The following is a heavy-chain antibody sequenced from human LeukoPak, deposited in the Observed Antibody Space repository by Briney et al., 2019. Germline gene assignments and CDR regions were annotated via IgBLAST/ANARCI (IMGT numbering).Heavy chain of an antibody. CDR2: ITKSGDQT. J-gene: IGHJ4*02. V-gene: IGHV3-23*01. CDR1: GITFSNSA. D-gene: IGHD4-17*01. CDR3: AKDQTPGTVTLPDY. Sequence: GGSLRLSCVPSGITFSNSALSWVRQAPGKGLEWVSTITKSGDQTHYADSVKGRFTISRDNSKNTLYLQMNSLRAEDTAVYYCAKDQTPGTVTLPDYWGQGTLVTVSS.